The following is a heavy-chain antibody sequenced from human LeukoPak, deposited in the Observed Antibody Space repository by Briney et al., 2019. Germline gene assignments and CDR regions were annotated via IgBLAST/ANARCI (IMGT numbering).Heavy chain of an antibody. Sequence: GGSLRLSCAASGFTFSSYAMHWVRQAPGKGLEWVAVISYDGSNKYYADSVEGRFTVSRDNSKNTLYLRMNSLRAEDTAVYYCATFIAAAGPGGFDYWGQGTLVTVSS. CDR2: ISYDGSNK. CDR1: GFTFSSYA. D-gene: IGHD6-13*01. CDR3: ATFIAAAGPGGFDY. V-gene: IGHV3-30-3*01. J-gene: IGHJ4*02.